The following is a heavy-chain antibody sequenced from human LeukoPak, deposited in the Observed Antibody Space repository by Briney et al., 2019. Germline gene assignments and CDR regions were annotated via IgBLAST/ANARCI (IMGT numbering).Heavy chain of an antibody. CDR2: INPNSGGT. CDR1: GYTFTGYY. D-gene: IGHD1-26*01. J-gene: IGHJ4*02. V-gene: IGHV1-2*04. Sequence: ASVKVSCKASGYTFTGYYMHWVRQAPGQGLEWMGRINPNSGGTNYAQKFQGWVTMARDTSISTAYMELSRLRSDDTAVYYCARDLSSGSYYGNWGQGTLVTVSS. CDR3: ARDLSSGSYYGN.